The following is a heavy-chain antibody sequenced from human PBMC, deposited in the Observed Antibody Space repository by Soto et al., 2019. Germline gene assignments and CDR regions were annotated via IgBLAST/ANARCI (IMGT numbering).Heavy chain of an antibody. D-gene: IGHD6-25*01. J-gene: IGHJ6*02. CDR1: GYTFSSHG. V-gene: IGHV3-33*01. CDR2: IWYDGSKK. CDR3: ARDPASSMDV. Sequence: QVQLVESGGGVVQPGRSLRLSCAASGYTFSSHGMHWVRQAPGKGLEWVAVIWYDGSKKYYAGSVKGRFTISRDDSKNTLFLEMNRLRAEDTAVYYCARDPASSMDVGGQGTTVIVSS.